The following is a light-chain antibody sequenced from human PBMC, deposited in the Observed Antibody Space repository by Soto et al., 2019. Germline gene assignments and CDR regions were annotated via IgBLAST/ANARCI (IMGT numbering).Light chain of an antibody. CDR2: EVS. V-gene: IGLV2-14*01. Sequence: QSALTQPASVSGSPGQSITISCTGTSSDVGGYNYVAWYQQHPGKVPRLMIYEVSNRPSGVSNRFSGSKSGSTASLTISGLQAEDEADYYCSSYTTNSIPVVFGGGTKLTVL. CDR1: SSDVGGYNY. J-gene: IGLJ2*01. CDR3: SSYTTNSIPVV.